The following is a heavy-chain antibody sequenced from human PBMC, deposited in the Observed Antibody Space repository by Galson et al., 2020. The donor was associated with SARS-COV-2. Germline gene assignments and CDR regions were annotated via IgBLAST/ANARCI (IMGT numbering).Heavy chain of an antibody. V-gene: IGHV4-30-2*01. D-gene: IGHD4-17*01. CDR1: GTSISSGSYS. CDR3: ARLPYGEYAPEAFDI. CDR2: ISHSGGT. J-gene: IGHJ3*02. Sequence: SETLSLTCAVSGTSISSGSYSWNWIRQPPGKGLEWIGYISHSGGTYYNPSLKSRVTISGDRSKNQFSLRLSSVTAAYTAVYYCARLPYGEYAPEAFDIWGPGTRVTVAS.